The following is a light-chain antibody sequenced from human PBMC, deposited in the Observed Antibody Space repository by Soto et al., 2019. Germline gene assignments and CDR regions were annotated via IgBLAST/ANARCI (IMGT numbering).Light chain of an antibody. CDR3: QQYHTYPWT. CDR1: QSISSW. CDR2: KAS. J-gene: IGKJ1*01. V-gene: IGKV1-5*03. Sequence: DIQMTQSPSTLSASVGDRVTITCRASQSISSWLAWYQQNPGKAPNLLIYKASSLKSGVPSKFSGSGSGTDFTLTISSLQPDDFATYFCQQYHTYPWTFGQRTKVEI.